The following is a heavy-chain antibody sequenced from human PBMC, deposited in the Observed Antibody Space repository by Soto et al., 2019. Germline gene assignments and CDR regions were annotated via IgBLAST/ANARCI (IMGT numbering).Heavy chain of an antibody. J-gene: IGHJ4*02. CDR1: GFTFSSYG. D-gene: IGHD4-4*01. Sequence: GGSLRLSCAASGFTFSSYGMHWVRQAPGKGLEWVAVISYDGSNKYYADSVKGRFTISRDNSKNTLYLQMNSLRAEDTAVYYCAKDPSNSNHYWGQGTLATLPS. CDR2: ISYDGSNK. V-gene: IGHV3-30*18. CDR3: AKDPSNSNHY.